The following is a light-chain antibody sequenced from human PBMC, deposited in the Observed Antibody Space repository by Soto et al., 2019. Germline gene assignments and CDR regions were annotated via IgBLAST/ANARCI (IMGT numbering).Light chain of an antibody. V-gene: IGKV3-20*01. CDR2: GAS. CDR3: QQYGSFSIT. CDR1: QSISRY. Sequence: EIVLTQSPGTLSLSPGERTTLSCRASQSISRYLAWYQQKPGQGPRLLIYGASSRATGIPDRFSGSGSGTDFTLTISRLEPEDFAVYYCQQYGSFSITFGQGTRLEI. J-gene: IGKJ5*01.